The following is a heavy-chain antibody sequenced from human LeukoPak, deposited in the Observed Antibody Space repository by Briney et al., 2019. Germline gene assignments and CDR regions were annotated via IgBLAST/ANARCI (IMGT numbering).Heavy chain of an antibody. CDR3: ARDKLGKIWTPPAFDI. CDR1: GGSISSGDYY. D-gene: IGHD3/OR15-3a*01. V-gene: IGHV4-30-4*08. CDR2: IYYNGST. Sequence: PSQTLSLTCTVSGGSISSGDYYWSWIRQPPGKGLEWIGYIYYNGSTYYNPSLKSRVTISVDTSKNQFSLKLSSVTAADTAVYYCARDKLGKIWTPPAFDIWGQGTMVTVSS. J-gene: IGHJ3*02.